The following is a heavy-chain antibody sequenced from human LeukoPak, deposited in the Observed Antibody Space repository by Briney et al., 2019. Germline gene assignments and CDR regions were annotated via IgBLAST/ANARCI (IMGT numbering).Heavy chain of an antibody. V-gene: IGHV3-23*01. D-gene: IGHD5-12*01. J-gene: IGHJ4*02. Sequence: GGSLRLSCAASGFTFSSYAMSWVRQAPGKGLERVSAISGSGGSTYYADSVRGRLTISRDNSKNTLYLQMNSLRAEDTAVYYCXXDRDIVATIFDYWGQGTLVTVSS. CDR3: XXDRDIVATIFDY. CDR1: GFTFSSYA. CDR2: ISGSGGST.